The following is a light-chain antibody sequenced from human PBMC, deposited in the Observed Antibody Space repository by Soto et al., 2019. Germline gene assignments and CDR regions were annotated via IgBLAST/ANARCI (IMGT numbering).Light chain of an antibody. CDR2: AAS. CDR3: LQHNSYPQT. Sequence: DIQMTPSPSSLSASVGDRVTITCRASQGIRDALGWYQQKPGKAPKRLIYAASSLQSGVPSRFSGRGSRTEFTLTISSLQPEDFATYYCLQHNSYPQTFGQGTKVEIK. J-gene: IGKJ1*01. V-gene: IGKV1-17*01. CDR1: QGIRDA.